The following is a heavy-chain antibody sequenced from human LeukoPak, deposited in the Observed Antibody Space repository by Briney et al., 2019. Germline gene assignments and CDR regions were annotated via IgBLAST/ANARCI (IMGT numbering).Heavy chain of an antibody. D-gene: IGHD2-2*01. CDR2: INHSGSN. CDR1: GGSFSGYY. Sequence: MTSETLSLTCAVYGGSFSGYYWSWIRQPPGKGLEWIGEINHSGSNNYNPTLKSRVTISVDTSKNQFSLKLSSVTAADTAVYYCARDSGEAEVPAAMFDYWGQGTLVTVSS. J-gene: IGHJ4*02. V-gene: IGHV4-34*01. CDR3: ARDSGEAEVPAAMFDY.